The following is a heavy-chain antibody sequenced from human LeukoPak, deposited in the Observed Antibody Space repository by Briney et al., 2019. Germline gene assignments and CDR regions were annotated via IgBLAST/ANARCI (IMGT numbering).Heavy chain of an antibody. Sequence: PGGSLRLSCAASGFTFSAYAMHWVRQAPGKGLEWISYISSSGSITFYADSEKGRFTISRDNARNSLYLQMNSLRAEDTAVYYCASTRSTSDWYTRGFEYWGQGTLVTVSS. CDR2: ISSSGSIT. CDR1: GFTFSAYA. D-gene: IGHD6-19*01. CDR3: ASTRSTSDWYTRGFEY. J-gene: IGHJ4*02. V-gene: IGHV3-48*03.